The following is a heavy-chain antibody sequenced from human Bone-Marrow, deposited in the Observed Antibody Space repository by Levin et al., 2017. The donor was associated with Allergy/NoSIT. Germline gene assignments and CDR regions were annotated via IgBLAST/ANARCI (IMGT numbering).Heavy chain of an antibody. Sequence: SETLSLTCAVSGGSISSGGYSWSWIRQPPGKGLEWIGYIYHSGSTYYNPSLKSRVTISVDRSKNQFSLKLSSVTAADTAVYYCARRGGCSSTSCRALYFDLWGRGTLVTVSS. J-gene: IGHJ2*01. CDR2: IYHSGST. D-gene: IGHD2-2*01. V-gene: IGHV4-30-2*01. CDR1: GGSISSGGYS. CDR3: ARRGGCSSTSCRALYFDL.